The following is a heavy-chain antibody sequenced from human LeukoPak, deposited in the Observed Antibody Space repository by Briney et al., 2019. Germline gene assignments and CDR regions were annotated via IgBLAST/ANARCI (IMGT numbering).Heavy chain of an antibody. J-gene: IGHJ4*02. CDR2: ISWNSDSI. CDR3: ARVDVVRVVPARSTYYFDY. CDR1: GFTFDDYA. Sequence: PGGSLRLSCAASGFTFDDYAMHWVRQAPGKGLEWVSGISWNSDSIGYADSVKGRFTISRDNAKNSLYLQMNSLRAEDTAVYYCARVDVVRVVPARSTYYFDYWGQGTLVTVSS. V-gene: IGHV3-9*01. D-gene: IGHD2-2*01.